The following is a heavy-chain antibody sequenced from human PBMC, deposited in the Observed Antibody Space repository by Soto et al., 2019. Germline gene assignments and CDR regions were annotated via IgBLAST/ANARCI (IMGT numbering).Heavy chain of an antibody. CDR3: ARDRGGTGTTWGAWFDP. Sequence: GGSLRLSCAASGFTFSVYGMHWVRQAPGKGLEWVAVIWYDGSNKYYADSVQGRFTISRDNSENTLYLQMNSLRAEDTAVYYCARDRGGTGTTWGAWFDPWGQGTLVTVSS. J-gene: IGHJ5*02. CDR1: GFTFSVYG. CDR2: IWYDGSNK. V-gene: IGHV3-33*01. D-gene: IGHD1-1*01.